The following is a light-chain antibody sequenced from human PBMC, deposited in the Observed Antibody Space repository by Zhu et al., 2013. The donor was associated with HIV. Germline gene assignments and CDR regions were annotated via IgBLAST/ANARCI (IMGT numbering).Light chain of an antibody. CDR3: QQSYSTPRFT. CDR1: QDISNY. V-gene: IGKV1-39*01. J-gene: IGKJ3*01. Sequence: DIQMTQSPSSLSASVGDRVTITCQASQDISNYLNWYQQKPGKAPKLLIYRASILGSGVPSRFSGSGSGTEFTLTVSSLQPEDFATYYCQQSYSTPRFTFGPGTTVDTK. CDR2: RAS.